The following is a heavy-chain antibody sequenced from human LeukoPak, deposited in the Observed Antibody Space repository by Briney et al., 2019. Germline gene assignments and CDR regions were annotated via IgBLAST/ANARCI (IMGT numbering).Heavy chain of an antibody. CDR3: ARAVNYYDSSGYKRGFFDY. CDR2: MNPNSGNT. CDR1: GYTFTGYY. J-gene: IGHJ4*02. V-gene: IGHV1-8*02. D-gene: IGHD3-22*01. Sequence: ASVKVSCKASGYTFTGYYMHWVRQAPGQGLEWMGWMNPNSGNTGYAQKFQGRVTMTRNTSISTAYMELSSLRSEDTAVYYCARAVNYYDSSGYKRGFFDYWGQGTLVTVSS.